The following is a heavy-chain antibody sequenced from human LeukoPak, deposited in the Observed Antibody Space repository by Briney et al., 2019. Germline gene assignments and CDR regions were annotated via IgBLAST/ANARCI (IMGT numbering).Heavy chain of an antibody. CDR3: AAGQPYEGIAAAGPNYYYNGMDV. D-gene: IGHD6-13*01. Sequence: SVKVSCKASGFTFTSSAVQWVRQARGQRLEWIGWIVVGSGNTNYAQKFQERVTITRDMSTSTAYMELSSLRSEDTAVYYCAAGQPYEGIAAAGPNYYYNGMDVWGQGTTVTVSS. V-gene: IGHV1-58*01. J-gene: IGHJ6*02. CDR2: IVVGSGNT. CDR1: GFTFTSSA.